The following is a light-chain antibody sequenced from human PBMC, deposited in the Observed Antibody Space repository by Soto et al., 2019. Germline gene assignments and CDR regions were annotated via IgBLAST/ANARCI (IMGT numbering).Light chain of an antibody. V-gene: IGLV3-1*01. CDR3: QAWDSSTGVV. CDR1: KLGDKY. Sequence: SSELTQPPSVSVCPGQTASITCSGDKLGDKYACWYQQKPGQSPVLVIYQDSKRPSGIPERFSGSNSGNTATLTISGTQAMDEADYYCQAWDSSTGVVFGGGTKVTVL. CDR2: QDS. J-gene: IGLJ2*01.